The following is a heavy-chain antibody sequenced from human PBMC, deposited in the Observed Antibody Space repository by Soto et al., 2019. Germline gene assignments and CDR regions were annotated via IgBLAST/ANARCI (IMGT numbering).Heavy chain of an antibody. CDR1: GGSLSRWY. V-gene: IGHV4-34*01. CDR2: INHGGST. J-gene: IGHJ4*02. D-gene: IGHD1-20*01. CDR3: ASISDHGGFDY. Sequence: QVQLQQWGAGLLKPSETLSLTCAVYGGSLSRWYWSWIRQPPGKGLEWIGDINHGGSTKYTTSLKSRVSMSVATSKNQFSLRLRSVTAADTAVYYCASISDHGGFDYWGAGILVTVSP.